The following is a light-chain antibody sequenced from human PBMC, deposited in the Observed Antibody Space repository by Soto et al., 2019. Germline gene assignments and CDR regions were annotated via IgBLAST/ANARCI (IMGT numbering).Light chain of an antibody. CDR2: GAS. J-gene: IGKJ1*01. CDR1: QSVSSSH. CDR3: QQYTNWPWT. Sequence: EIVLTQSPGTLSLSPGERATLSCRASQSVSSSHLAWYQQKPGQAPRLLIYGASTRATGIPPRFSGRGSGTEFTLTISSLQSEDFAVYYCQQYTNWPWTFGRGTKVDIK. V-gene: IGKV3-15*01.